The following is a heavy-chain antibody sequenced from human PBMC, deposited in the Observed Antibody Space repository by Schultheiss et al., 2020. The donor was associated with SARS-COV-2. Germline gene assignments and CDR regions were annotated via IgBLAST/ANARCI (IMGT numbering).Heavy chain of an antibody. Sequence: SETLSLTCTVSGGSISSNYWSWIRQPAGKGLEWIGRINTSGSTKYNPSLKSRVTMSVDTSKIQFSLKLSSVTAADTAVYYCARGDTGPYYYYYYGMDVWGQGTTVTVSS. CDR3: ARGDTGPYYYYYYGMDV. J-gene: IGHJ6*02. CDR2: INTSGST. CDR1: GGSISSNY. D-gene: IGHD2-8*02. V-gene: IGHV4-4*07.